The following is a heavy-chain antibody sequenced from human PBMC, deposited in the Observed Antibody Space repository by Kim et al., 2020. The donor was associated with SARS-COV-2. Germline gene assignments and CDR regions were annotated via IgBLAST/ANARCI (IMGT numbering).Heavy chain of an antibody. CDR3: ARESGED. CDR2: HSGST. Sequence: HSGSTNYNPSLKSRVTRSVDTSKNQFSLKLSSVTAADTAVYYCARESGEDWGQGTLVTVSS. V-gene: IGHV4-34*01. J-gene: IGHJ4*02. D-gene: IGHD3-10*01.